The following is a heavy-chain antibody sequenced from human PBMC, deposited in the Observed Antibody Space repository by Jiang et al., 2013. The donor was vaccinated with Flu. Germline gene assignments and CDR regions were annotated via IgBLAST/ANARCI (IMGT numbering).Heavy chain of an antibody. Sequence: SGAEVKKPGASVKISCKASGYTFTSYDMHWVRRAPGQGLEWMGIINPSGGSASYPQKFQGRVTMIRDTSLSTAYMELSSLRFDDTAVYYCARAPSTIAVPGTVGDYWGQGTLVTVSS. J-gene: IGHJ4*02. D-gene: IGHD6-19*01. CDR2: INPSGGSA. CDR1: GYTFTSYD. CDR3: ARAPSTIAVPGTVGDY. V-gene: IGHV1-46*01.